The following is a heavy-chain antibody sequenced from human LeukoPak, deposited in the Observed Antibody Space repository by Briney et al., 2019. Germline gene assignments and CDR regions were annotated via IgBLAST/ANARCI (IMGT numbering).Heavy chain of an antibody. Sequence: SETLSLTCTVSGSSITGTYYWAWFRQPPGKGLEWIATVFQLQTVRTFYNPSLESRVTMSLDTSQNQFSLNLTSVTAADTALYFCARVLHAPKFIDSWGQGTLVTVSS. J-gene: IGHJ4*02. CDR2: VFQLQTVRT. V-gene: IGHV4-38-2*02. CDR3: ARVLHAPKFIDS. CDR1: GSSITGTYY. D-gene: IGHD2-8*01.